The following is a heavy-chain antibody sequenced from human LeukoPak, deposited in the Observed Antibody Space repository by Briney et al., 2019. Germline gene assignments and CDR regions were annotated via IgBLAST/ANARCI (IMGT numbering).Heavy chain of an antibody. V-gene: IGHV1-2*02. J-gene: IGHJ3*02. CDR1: GYTFTDYY. Sequence: ASVKVSFKTSGYTFTDYYIHWVRQAPGQGLEWIGWSNPNSGGTNYAQKFQGRVTMTRDTSISTAYMDLSSLISDDTAVYYCARQGGTMKAVVKVALDIWGQGTMVTVSS. CDR2: SNPNSGGT. D-gene: IGHD3-22*01. CDR3: ARQGGTMKAVVKVALDI.